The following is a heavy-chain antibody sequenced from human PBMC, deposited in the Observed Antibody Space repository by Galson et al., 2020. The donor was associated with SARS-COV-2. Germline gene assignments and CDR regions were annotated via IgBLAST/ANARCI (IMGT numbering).Heavy chain of an antibody. J-gene: IGHJ4*02. CDR3: ASDSGSYRRRDYFAY. CDR2: LYHDGSN. V-gene: IGHV4-30-2*06. Sequence: SETLSLTCAVSGDSIGSGRYSWSWLRQSPGQGRESIGYLYHDGSNYYSPSHKSRVTISVDRSKTHFSLRLSSVTAADTAVYYCASDSGSYRRRDYFAYWGQGTLVTVSS. CDR1: GDSIGSGRYS. D-gene: IGHD1-26*01.